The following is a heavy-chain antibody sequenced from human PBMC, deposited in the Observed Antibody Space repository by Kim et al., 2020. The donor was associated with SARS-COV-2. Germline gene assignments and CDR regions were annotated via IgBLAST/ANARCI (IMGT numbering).Heavy chain of an antibody. Sequence: GGSLRLSCAASGFTFSAYWMNWVRQAPGKGLECVATIKRDGSEKYYLDSVKGRFTISRDNAKNSLYLQMNSLRAEDTAVYYCVRAAGAFDIWGQGTMVTVSS. CDR2: IKRDGSEK. CDR1: GFTFSAYW. V-gene: IGHV3-7*03. J-gene: IGHJ3*02. CDR3: VRAAGAFDI.